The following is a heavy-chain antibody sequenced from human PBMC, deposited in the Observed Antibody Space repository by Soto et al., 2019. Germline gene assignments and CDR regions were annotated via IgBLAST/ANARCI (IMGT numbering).Heavy chain of an antibody. CDR1: GDSTSSDGYH. V-gene: IGHV4-30-4*01. CDR3: ARAPVGMDSINFFDH. J-gene: IGHJ4*02. CDR2: IYNGGRT. D-gene: IGHD2-8*01. Sequence: SETLSLTCTVSGDSTSSDGYHWSWIRQSPGKGLEWIGYIYNGGRTFYRPSLESRINMSLDATKNSYSLGLTSVTAADTAVYYCARAPVGMDSINFFDHWGQGILVTVSS.